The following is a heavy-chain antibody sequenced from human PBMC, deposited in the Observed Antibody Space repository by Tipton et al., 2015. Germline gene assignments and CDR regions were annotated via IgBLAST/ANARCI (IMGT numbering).Heavy chain of an antibody. CDR3: AREGIAVSAEDY. D-gene: IGHD6-19*01. Sequence: SLRLSCAASGFTFGSSWMSWVRQAPGKGLEWVAIIKQDESAKYYVDSVKGRFTISRDNAKNSLYLQMNSLRDEDTGVYYCAREGIAVSAEDYWGQGTLVTVSS. CDR2: IKQDESAK. V-gene: IGHV3-7*01. J-gene: IGHJ4*02. CDR1: GFTFGSSW.